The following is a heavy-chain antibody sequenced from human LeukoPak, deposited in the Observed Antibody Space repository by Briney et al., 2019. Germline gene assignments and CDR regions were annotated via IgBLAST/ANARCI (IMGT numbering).Heavy chain of an antibody. Sequence: PSETLSLTCSVSGGSISSRSHYWGWIRQSPGKGLEWIGTIYYSGTTFYNPSLQSRVSISVDTSRNQFSLRLNSVTAADTAVYYCARRNDYDFWSGNQYYFDYWGQGTLATVSS. CDR1: GGSISSRSHY. J-gene: IGHJ4*02. D-gene: IGHD3-3*01. CDR3: ARRNDYDFWSGNQYYFDY. V-gene: IGHV4-39*01. CDR2: IYYSGTT.